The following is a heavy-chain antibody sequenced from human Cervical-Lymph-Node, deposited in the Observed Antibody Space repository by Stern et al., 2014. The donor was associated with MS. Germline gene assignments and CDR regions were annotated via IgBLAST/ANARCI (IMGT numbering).Heavy chain of an antibody. D-gene: IGHD2-15*01. CDR2: IFPDFGAP. CDR3: ALSSESNDGWYSLGYDL. Sequence: VQLVESGAEVTKPGSSVKVSCKASGGTFSKFPSSWVRQAPGQGLEWMGGIFPDFGAPTYAQEFRGRFTITADVSTSTVYMELSSLGSDDTAIYYCALSSESNDGWYSLGYDLWGQGTLVTVSS. CDR1: GGTFSKFP. J-gene: IGHJ5*02. V-gene: IGHV1-69*01.